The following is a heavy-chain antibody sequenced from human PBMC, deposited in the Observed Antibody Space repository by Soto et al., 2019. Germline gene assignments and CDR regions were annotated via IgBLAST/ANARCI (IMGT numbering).Heavy chain of an antibody. J-gene: IGHJ3*02. V-gene: IGHV4-59*01. Sequence: SETLSLTCTVSGGSISSYYWSWIRQPPGKGLEWIGYIYYSGSTNYNPSLKSRVTISVGTSKNQFSLKLSSVTAADTAVYYCARVRCSGGSCYWNYAFDIWGQGTMVTVSS. CDR3: ARVRCSGGSCYWNYAFDI. D-gene: IGHD2-15*01. CDR2: IYYSGST. CDR1: GGSISSYY.